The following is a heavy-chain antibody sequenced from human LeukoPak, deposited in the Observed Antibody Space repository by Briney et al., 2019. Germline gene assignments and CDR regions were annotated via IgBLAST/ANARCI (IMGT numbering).Heavy chain of an antibody. J-gene: IGHJ3*02. CDR2: ISWNSGSI. CDR3: AKARDYYDSSGYLTLGAFDI. Sequence: GGSLRLSCVGSGFTYSSYWMSWVRQAPGKGLEWVSGISWNSGSIGYADSVKGRFTISRDNAKNSLYLQMNSLRAEDTALYYCAKARDYYDSSGYLTLGAFDIWGQGTMVTVSS. CDR1: GFTYSSYW. V-gene: IGHV3-9*01. D-gene: IGHD3-22*01.